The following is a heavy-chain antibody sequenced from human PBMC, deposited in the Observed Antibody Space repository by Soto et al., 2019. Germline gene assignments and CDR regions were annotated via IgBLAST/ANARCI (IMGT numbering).Heavy chain of an antibody. D-gene: IGHD6-19*01. V-gene: IGHV2-5*02. J-gene: IGHJ4*02. CDR1: GFPLSTSGVG. CDR3: ARRPYSGWHGFDY. CDR2: IYWDDDK. Sequence: SGAALMNQKQSLAQECTFPGFPLSTSGVGVGWIRQPPGKALECLALIYWDDDKRYSPSLKSRLTITKDTSKNQVVLTMTNMDPVDTATYFCARRPYSGWHGFDYWVQGTLVTVFS.